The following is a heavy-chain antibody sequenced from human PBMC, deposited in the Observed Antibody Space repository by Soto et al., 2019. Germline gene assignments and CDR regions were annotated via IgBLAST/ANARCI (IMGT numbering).Heavy chain of an antibody. Sequence: VGSLRLSCAATGFTFSSYAMSWVRQAPGKGLEWVSAISGSGGSTYYADSVKGRFTISRDNSKNTLYLQMNSLRAEDTAVYYCAKVPIAVASRDWFDPWGQGTLVTVSS. CDR1: GFTFSSYA. D-gene: IGHD6-19*01. CDR2: ISGSGGST. V-gene: IGHV3-23*01. CDR3: AKVPIAVASRDWFDP. J-gene: IGHJ5*02.